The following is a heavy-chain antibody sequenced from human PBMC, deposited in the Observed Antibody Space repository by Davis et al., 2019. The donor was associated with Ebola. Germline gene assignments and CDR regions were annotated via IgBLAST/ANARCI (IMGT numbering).Heavy chain of an antibody. CDR2: INPNSGGT. CDR1: GYTFTGYY. Sequence: ASVKVSCKASGYTFTGYYMHWVRQAPGQGLEWMGWINPNSGGTNYAQKLQGRVTMTTDTSTSTAYMELRSLRSDDTAVYYCARDLGGSVVAATMRAFWYYYYGMDVWGQGTTVTVSS. CDR3: ARDLGGSVVAATMRAFWYYYYGMDV. V-gene: IGHV1-2*02. J-gene: IGHJ6*02. D-gene: IGHD2-15*01.